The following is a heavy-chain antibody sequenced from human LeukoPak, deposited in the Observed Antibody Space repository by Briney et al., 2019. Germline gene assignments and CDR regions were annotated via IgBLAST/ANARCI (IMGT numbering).Heavy chain of an antibody. CDR3: ARGGWDYDFWSGYSAFDI. V-gene: IGHV1-8*03. CDR1: VYTFTSYD. Sequence: GASVQVSCKASVYTFTSYDINWVGQATGQGLEWMGWMNPNSGNTGYAQKFQGRVTITRNTSISTAYMELSSLRSEDTAVYYCARGGWDYDFWSGYSAFDIWGQGTMVTVSS. D-gene: IGHD3-3*01. J-gene: IGHJ3*02. CDR2: MNPNSGNT.